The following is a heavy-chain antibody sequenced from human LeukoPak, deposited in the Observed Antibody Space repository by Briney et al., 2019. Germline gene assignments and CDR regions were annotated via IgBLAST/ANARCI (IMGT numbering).Heavy chain of an antibody. CDR2: IFYSGST. Sequence: KPSETLSLTCTVSGGSVRSSIYYWGWIRQPPGKGLEWIGSIFYSGSTYYNPSLKSRVTISVDMSKNQFSLKLSSVTAADTAVYYCARTSSSGLVGGYYFDYWGQGTLVTVSS. CDR3: ARTSSSGLVGGYYFDY. J-gene: IGHJ4*02. CDR1: GGSVRSSIYY. V-gene: IGHV4-39*01. D-gene: IGHD6-19*01.